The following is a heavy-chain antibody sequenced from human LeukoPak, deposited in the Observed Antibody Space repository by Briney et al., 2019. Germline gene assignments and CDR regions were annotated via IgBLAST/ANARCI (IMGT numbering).Heavy chain of an antibody. CDR3: ARGTHYDFWSGYFGY. J-gene: IGHJ4*02. CDR1: GFTFDDYA. D-gene: IGHD3-3*01. Sequence: SGRSLRLSCAASGFTFDDYAMHWVRQAPGKGLEWVSGISWNSGSIGYADSVKGRFTISRDNAKNSLYLQMNSLRAEDMALYYCARGTHYDFWSGYFGYWGQGTLVTVSS. V-gene: IGHV3-9*03. CDR2: ISWNSGSI.